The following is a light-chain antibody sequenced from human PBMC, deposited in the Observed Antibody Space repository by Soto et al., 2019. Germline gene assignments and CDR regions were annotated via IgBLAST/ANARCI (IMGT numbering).Light chain of an antibody. CDR2: DNN. Sequence: QSVLTQPPSVSAAPGQKVTISCSGSSANIGNNYVSWYQQLPGTAPKLLIYDNNKRPSGIPDRFSGSKSGTSATLGITGLLTGDDADYYGETWDRCRSAYVCXTGTELTVL. J-gene: IGLJ1*01. CDR1: SANIGNNY. V-gene: IGLV1-51*01. CDR3: ETWDRCRSAYV.